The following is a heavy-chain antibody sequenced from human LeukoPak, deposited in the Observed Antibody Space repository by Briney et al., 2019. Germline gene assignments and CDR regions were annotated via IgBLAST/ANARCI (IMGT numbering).Heavy chain of an antibody. CDR1: GFSFRNYW. J-gene: IGHJ4*02. D-gene: IGHD2-15*01. CDR2: TKPDGSAD. Sequence: GGSLRLSCAASGFSFRNYWMGWVRQAPGKGLEWVANTKPDGSADYYADSVRGPFSTSRDNANNLLYLQMNSLRAEDKAVYYCARDGGLHTNLDYWGQGTLVTVSS. V-gene: IGHV3-7*01. CDR3: ARDGGLHTNLDY.